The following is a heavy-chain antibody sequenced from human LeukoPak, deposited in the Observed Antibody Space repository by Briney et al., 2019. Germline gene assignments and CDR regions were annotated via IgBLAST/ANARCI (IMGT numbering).Heavy chain of an antibody. CDR2: INPNSGGT. D-gene: IGHD5-24*01. J-gene: IGHJ4*02. CDR1: GYIFTGYY. V-gene: IGHV1-2*02. Sequence: ASVKVSCKASGYIFTGYYMHWVRQAPGQGLEWMGWINPNSGGTNYAQKFQGRVTMTRDTSISTAYMELSRLRSDDTAVYYCARDREMATGYWGQGTLVTVSS. CDR3: ARDREMATGY.